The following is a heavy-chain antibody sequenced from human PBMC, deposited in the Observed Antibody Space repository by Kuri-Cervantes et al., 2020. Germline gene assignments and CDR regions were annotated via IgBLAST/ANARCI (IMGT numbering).Heavy chain of an antibody. D-gene: IGHD3-10*01. J-gene: IGHJ6*02. CDR3: ARSRDVSYYGMDV. CDR1: GFTFSSYW. CDR2: INSDGSST. V-gene: IGHV3-74*01. Sequence: LSLTCAASGFTFSSYWMHWVRQAPGKGLVWVSRINSDGSSTSYADSVKGRFTISRDSAKNTVYLQMNGLRGEDTAVYYCARSRDVSYYGMDVWGQGTTVTVSS.